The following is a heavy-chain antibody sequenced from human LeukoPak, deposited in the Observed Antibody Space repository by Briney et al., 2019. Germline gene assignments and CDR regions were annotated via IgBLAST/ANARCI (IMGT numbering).Heavy chain of an antibody. CDR3: AIVGYSSGFGMDV. CDR1: GFTFSSYA. V-gene: IGHV3-23*01. CDR2: ISGSGGST. Sequence: GGSLRLSCAASGFTFSSYAMSWVRQAPGKGLEWVSAISGSGGSTYYADSVKGRFTISRDNSKNTLYLQMNSLRAEDTAVYYCAIVGYSSGFGMDVWGKGTTVTVSS. D-gene: IGHD6-19*01. J-gene: IGHJ6*04.